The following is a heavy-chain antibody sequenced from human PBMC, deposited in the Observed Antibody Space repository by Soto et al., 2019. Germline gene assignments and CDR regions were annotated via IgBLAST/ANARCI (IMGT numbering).Heavy chain of an antibody. D-gene: IGHD2-2*01. V-gene: IGHV4-30-2*01. CDR2: IYHSGST. Sequence: SETLSLTCAVSGGSISSGGYSWSWIRQPPGKGLEWIGYIYHSGSTYYNPSLKSRVTISVDRSKNQFSLKLSSVTAADTAVYYCARGGLVVVVVPAPYGMDVWGQGTTVTVSS. CDR3: ARGGLVVVVVPAPYGMDV. J-gene: IGHJ6*02. CDR1: GGSISSGGYS.